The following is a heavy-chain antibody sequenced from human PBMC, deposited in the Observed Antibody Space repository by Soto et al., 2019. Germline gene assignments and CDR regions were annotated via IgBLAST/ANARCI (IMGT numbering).Heavy chain of an antibody. J-gene: IGHJ5*02. D-gene: IGHD1-1*01. CDR2: ISAYNGNT. Sequence: QVQLVQSGAEVKKPGASVKVSCKASGYTFASYGISWVRQAPGQGLEWMGWISAYNGNTNYAQKLQGRVTMTTDTSTSTAYMELRSLRSDDTAVYYCARETTHNWNDVVGFDPWGQGTLVTVSS. CDR3: ARETTHNWNDVVGFDP. V-gene: IGHV1-18*01. CDR1: GYTFASYG.